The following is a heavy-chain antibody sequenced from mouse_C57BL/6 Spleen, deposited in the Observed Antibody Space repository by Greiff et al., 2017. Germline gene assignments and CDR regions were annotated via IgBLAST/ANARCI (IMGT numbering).Heavy chain of an antibody. CDR1: GFTFSDYY. V-gene: IGHV5-16*01. CDR2: INYDGSST. D-gene: IGHD1-1*01. Sequence: EVNVVESEGGLVQPGSSMKLSCTASGFTFSDYYMAWVRQVPEKGLEWVANINYDGSSTYYLDSLKSRFIISRDNAKNILYLQMSSLKSEDTATYYCAREMGPYGSSYGYFDVWGTGTTVTVSS. CDR3: AREMGPYGSSYGYFDV. J-gene: IGHJ1*03.